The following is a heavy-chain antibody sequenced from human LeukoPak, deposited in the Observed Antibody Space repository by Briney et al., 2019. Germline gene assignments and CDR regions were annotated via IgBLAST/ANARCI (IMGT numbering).Heavy chain of an antibody. CDR1: GFTFSSYE. J-gene: IGHJ4*02. CDR3: ARDGYGHYGLDY. CDR2: ISSSGSTI. D-gene: IGHD4-17*01. V-gene: IGHV3-48*03. Sequence: GGSLRLSCAASGFTFSSYEMNWVRQAPGKGLEWVSYISSSGSTIYYADSVKGRFTISRDNAKNSLYLQMNGLRAEDTAVYYCARDGYGHYGLDYWGQGILVTVSS.